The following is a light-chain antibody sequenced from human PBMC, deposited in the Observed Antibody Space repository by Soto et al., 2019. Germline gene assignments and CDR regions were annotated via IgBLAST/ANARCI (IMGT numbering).Light chain of an antibody. CDR2: EFS. CDR1: SSDVGSYNL. V-gene: IGLV2-23*02. CDR3: CSYAGSSTFVV. Sequence: QSVLTQPASVSGSPGQSITISCTGTSSDVGSYNLVSWYQQHPGKAPKLMIYEFSKRPSGVSNRFSGSKSGNTASLTISGLQAEDEADYYCCSYAGSSTFVVFGGGTKLTV. J-gene: IGLJ2*01.